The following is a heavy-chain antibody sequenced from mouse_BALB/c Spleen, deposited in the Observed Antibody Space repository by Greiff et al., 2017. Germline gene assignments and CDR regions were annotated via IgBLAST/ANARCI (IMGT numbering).Heavy chain of an antibody. J-gene: IGHJ3*01. CDR1: GYSITSGYY. Sequence: EVKLQESGPGLVKPSQSLSLTCSVTGYSITSGYYWNWIRQFPGNKLEWMGYISYAGSNNYNPSLKNRISITRDTSKNQFFLKLNSVTTEDTATYYCARYYGNYRSLAYWGQGTLVTVSA. D-gene: IGHD2-1*01. V-gene: IGHV3-6*02. CDR2: ISYAGSN. CDR3: ARYYGNYRSLAY.